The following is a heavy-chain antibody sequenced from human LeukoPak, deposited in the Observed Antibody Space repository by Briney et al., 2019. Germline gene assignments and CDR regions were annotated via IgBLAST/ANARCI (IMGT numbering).Heavy chain of an antibody. D-gene: IGHD1-26*01. V-gene: IGHV3-48*02. CDR1: GFTFRNAW. CDR2: ISRSSSTI. CDR3: ARDSASGSYRHAFDI. Sequence: GGSLRLSCAASGFTFRNAWMSWVRQAPGKGLEWVSYISRSSSTISYADSVKGRFTISRDNAKNSLYLQMNSLRDEDTAVYYCARDSASGSYRHAFDIWGQGTMVTVSS. J-gene: IGHJ3*02.